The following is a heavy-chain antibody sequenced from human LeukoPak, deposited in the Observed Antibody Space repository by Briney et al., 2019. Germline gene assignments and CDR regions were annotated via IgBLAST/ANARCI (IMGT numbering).Heavy chain of an antibody. CDR1: GGSFSAYY. CDR3: ARNGDYSLDS. CDR2: THHSGSS. Sequence: SETLSLTCAVYGGSFSAYYWSWIRQPPGKGLEWIGETHHSGSSGYNPSLKSRVTMSINTSKSQFSLRLTSVTAADTAIYYCARNGDYSLDSWGQGTLVTVSS. V-gene: IGHV4-34*01. D-gene: IGHD4-17*01. J-gene: IGHJ4*02.